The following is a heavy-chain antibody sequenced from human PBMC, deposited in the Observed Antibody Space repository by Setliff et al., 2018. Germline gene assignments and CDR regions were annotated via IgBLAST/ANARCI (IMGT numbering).Heavy chain of an antibody. J-gene: IGHJ5*02. CDR3: AREVAGTYHYFDP. CDR1: GGSISSSSYY. Sequence: SETLSLTCTVSGGSISSSSYYWGWIRQPPGKGLEWLGSVYFSGSTYYNPSLKSRVTLSLDTSKNQLSLKLNSVTAADTALYFCAREVAGTYHYFDPWGQGTLVTVSS. CDR2: VYFSGST. V-gene: IGHV4-39*07. D-gene: IGHD6-19*01.